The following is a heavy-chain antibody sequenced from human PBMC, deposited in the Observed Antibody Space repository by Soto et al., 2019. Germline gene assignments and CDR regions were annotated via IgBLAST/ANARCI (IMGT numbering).Heavy chain of an antibody. D-gene: IGHD3-10*01. J-gene: IGHJ6*02. CDR1: GGSISSGDYC. V-gene: IGHV4-30-4*01. CDR2: IYYSGST. CDR3: AREVGAYYYGSGSSNDYYYYGMDV. Sequence: PSETLSLTCTVSGGSISSGDYCWSWIRQPPGKGLEWIGYIYYSGSTYYNPSLKSRVTISVDTSKNQFSLKLSSVTAADTAVYYCAREVGAYYYGSGSSNDYYYYGMDVWGQGTTVTVSS.